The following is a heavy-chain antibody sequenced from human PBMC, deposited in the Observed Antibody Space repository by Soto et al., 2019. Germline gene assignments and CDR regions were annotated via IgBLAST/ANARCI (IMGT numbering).Heavy chain of an antibody. CDR1: GASISSSY. J-gene: IGHJ4*02. D-gene: IGHD5-12*01. CDR3: ARGGNRYSPTSSGVGGFDY. V-gene: IGHV4-59*01. CDR2: IYHTGTT. Sequence: QMQLQESGPGLVKPSETLSLICKVSGASISSSYWSWIRQPPGKGLKWIAYIYHTGTTNYNPSLKSRVTISLDTSKSQFSLNLTSLTTADTAVYFCARGGNRYSPTSSGVGGFDYWGQGTLVTVSS.